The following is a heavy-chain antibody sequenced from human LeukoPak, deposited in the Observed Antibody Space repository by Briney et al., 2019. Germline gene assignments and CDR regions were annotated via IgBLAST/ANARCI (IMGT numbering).Heavy chain of an antibody. D-gene: IGHD3-22*01. J-gene: IGHJ4*02. V-gene: IGHV4-59*08. CDR3: ARRRGYLDY. Sequence: TSETLSLTCTVSGGSISSYYWSWIRQPPGKGLEWIGYIYYSGSTNYNPSLKSRVTISVDTSENQFSLKLSSVTAADTAVYYCARRRGYLDYWGQGTLVTVSS. CDR2: IYYSGST. CDR1: GGSISSYY.